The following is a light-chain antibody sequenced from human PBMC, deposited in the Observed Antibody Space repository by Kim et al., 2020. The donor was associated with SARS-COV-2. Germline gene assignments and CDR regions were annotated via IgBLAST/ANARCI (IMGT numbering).Light chain of an antibody. CDR2: QDS. J-gene: IGLJ2*01. CDR1: KLVDKY. CDR3: QAWDSSTAV. V-gene: IGLV3-1*01. Sequence: VSPGQTASITGSGEKLVDKYACWYQKKPGQSPVLVIYQDSKRPSGIPERFSGSNSGNTATLTISGTQAMDEADYYCQAWDSSTAVFGGGTQLTVL.